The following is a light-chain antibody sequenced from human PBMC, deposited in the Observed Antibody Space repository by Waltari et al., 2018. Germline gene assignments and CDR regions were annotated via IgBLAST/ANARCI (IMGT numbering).Light chain of an antibody. Sequence: SALTQPDSVSGSPGQSITISCSGISGDSGGYNYVSWYQQHPGEAPKLIIYDVTNRPSGVSDRFSGSKSGSSASLTISGLQPDDEADYYCSSFTSSTTGIFGGGTKLTVL. CDR2: DVT. J-gene: IGLJ2*01. CDR1: SGDSGGYNY. V-gene: IGLV2-14*03. CDR3: SSFTSSTTGI.